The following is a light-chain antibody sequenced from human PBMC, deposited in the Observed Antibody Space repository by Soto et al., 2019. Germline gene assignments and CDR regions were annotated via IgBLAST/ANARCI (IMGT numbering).Light chain of an antibody. Sequence: MVLTQSPATESLSPGDRAPVPXGPSHSVTTYLTWFPQTPGQXTRLLXXDQXNRATGIPARFSGSGSGRDFTLTISSLEPEEFAVSYCQQRSNWPPITFGQGTRLEIK. CDR3: QQRSNWPPIT. V-gene: IGKV3-11*02. J-gene: IGKJ5*01. CDR2: DQX. CDR1: HSVTTY.